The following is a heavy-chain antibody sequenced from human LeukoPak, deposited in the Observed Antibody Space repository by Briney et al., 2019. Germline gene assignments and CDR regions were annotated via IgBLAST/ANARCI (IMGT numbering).Heavy chain of an antibody. V-gene: IGHV3-23*01. J-gene: IGHJ1*01. CDR3: AKDADYCSSTSCQPEYFQH. Sequence: GGSLRLSCAASGFTFSSYAMSWVRQAPGKGLEWVSAISGSGGSTYYADSVKGRFTISRDNSKNTLYPQMNSLRAEDTAVYYCAKDADYCSSTSCQPEYFQHWGQGTLVTVSS. CDR2: ISGSGGST. D-gene: IGHD2-2*01. CDR1: GFTFSSYA.